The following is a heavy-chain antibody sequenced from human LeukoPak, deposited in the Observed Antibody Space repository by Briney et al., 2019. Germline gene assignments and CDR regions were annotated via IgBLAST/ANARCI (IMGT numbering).Heavy chain of an antibody. Sequence: SETLSLICTVSGGSISSYYWSWIRQPPGKGLEWIGYIYYSGSTNYNPSLKSRVTISVDTSKNQFSLKLSSVTAADTAVYYCARLTLVATAVDYWGQGTLVTVSS. D-gene: IGHD5-12*01. CDR2: IYYSGST. V-gene: IGHV4-59*08. J-gene: IGHJ4*02. CDR3: ARLTLVATAVDY. CDR1: GGSISSYY.